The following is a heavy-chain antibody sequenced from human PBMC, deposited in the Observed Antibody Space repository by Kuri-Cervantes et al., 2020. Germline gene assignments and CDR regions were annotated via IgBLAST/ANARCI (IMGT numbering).Heavy chain of an antibody. J-gene: IGHJ3*02. Sequence: ASMKVSCKASGYTFTSYYMHWVRHAPGQGLEWMGIINPSGGSTSYAQKFQGRVTMTRDTSTSTVYMELSSLRSEDTAVYYCAGIPRSNYYDSNAGALDIWGQGTMVTVSS. D-gene: IGHD3-22*01. CDR2: INPSGGST. V-gene: IGHV1-46*01. CDR3: AGIPRSNYYDSNAGALDI. CDR1: GYTFTSYY.